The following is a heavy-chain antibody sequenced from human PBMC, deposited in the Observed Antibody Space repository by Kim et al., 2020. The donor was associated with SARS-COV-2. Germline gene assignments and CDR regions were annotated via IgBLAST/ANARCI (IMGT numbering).Heavy chain of an antibody. V-gene: IGHV4-31*02. Sequence: NPSLTSRVTKSVDTSKNQFSLKLSSVTAADTAVYYCARSIWFGRGYYFDYWGQGTLVTVSS. CDR3: ARSIWFGRGYYFDY. D-gene: IGHD3-10*01. J-gene: IGHJ4*02.